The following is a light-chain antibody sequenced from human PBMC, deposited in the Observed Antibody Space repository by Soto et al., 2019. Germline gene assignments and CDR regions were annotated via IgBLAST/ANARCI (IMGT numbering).Light chain of an antibody. CDR2: KAS. Sequence: DIQMTQYPSTLSASVGDRVTITCRASQSASSWLAWFQQKPGKAPKVLIYKASTLESGAPSRFSGSGSGTEFTLTISSLQPDDFATYYCQQYNTYPLTFGQGTKVDIK. CDR3: QQYNTYPLT. CDR1: QSASSW. J-gene: IGKJ1*01. V-gene: IGKV1-5*03.